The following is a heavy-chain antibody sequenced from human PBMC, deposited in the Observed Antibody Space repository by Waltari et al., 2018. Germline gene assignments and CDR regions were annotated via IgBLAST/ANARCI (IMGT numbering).Heavy chain of an antibody. Sequence: EVQLVESGGGLVQPGGSLRLSCAASGFTVSTFWMTWVRQTPGKGRGGVANINPNGSEKYYVDSVKGRFPISRDNAKNSLYLQMNSLRAEDTSVYYCARDLNWETYWGRGALVTV. J-gene: IGHJ4*02. CDR1: GFTVSTFW. D-gene: IGHD7-27*01. V-gene: IGHV3-7*01. CDR2: INPNGSEK. CDR3: ARDLNWETY.